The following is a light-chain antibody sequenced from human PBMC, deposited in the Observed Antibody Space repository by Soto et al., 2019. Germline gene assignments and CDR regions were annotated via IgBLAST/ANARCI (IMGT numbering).Light chain of an antibody. CDR1: QSVSSY. Sequence: EIVLTQSPATLSLSPGEIATLSCRASQSVSSYLAWYQQKPGQAPRLLIYDASNRATGITARFSGSGSGTDFTLTISRLEPEDFAVYYCQQRSNWLTFGGGTKVEIK. CDR3: QQRSNWLT. J-gene: IGKJ4*01. V-gene: IGKV3-11*01. CDR2: DAS.